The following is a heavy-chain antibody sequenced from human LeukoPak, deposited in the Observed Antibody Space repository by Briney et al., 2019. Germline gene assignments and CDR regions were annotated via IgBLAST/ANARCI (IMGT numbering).Heavy chain of an antibody. Sequence: GGSLRLSCTASGFTFGDYAMSWFRQAPGKGLEWVGFIRSKAYGGTTEYAASVKGRFTISRDDSKSIAYLQMNSLKTEDTAVYYCTRGSLYVVVPAATNFDYWGQGTLVTVSS. V-gene: IGHV3-49*03. D-gene: IGHD2-2*01. J-gene: IGHJ4*02. CDR3: TRGSLYVVVPAATNFDY. CDR2: IRSKAYGGTT. CDR1: GFTFGDYA.